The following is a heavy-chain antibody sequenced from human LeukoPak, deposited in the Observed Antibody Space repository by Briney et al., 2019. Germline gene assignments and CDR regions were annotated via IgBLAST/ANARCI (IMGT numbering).Heavy chain of an antibody. CDR3: ARDGSSSDFDY. J-gene: IGHJ4*02. CDR2: MNANSGNT. CDR1: GYTFTSYD. V-gene: IGHV1-8*01. D-gene: IGHD2-15*01. Sequence: ASVKVSCKASGYTFTSYDINWVRQASGQGLEWMRWMNANSGNTGYAQKYQGRVTMTRNTSISTAYMELSSLRSEDTAVYYCARDGSSSDFDYWGQGTLVTVSS.